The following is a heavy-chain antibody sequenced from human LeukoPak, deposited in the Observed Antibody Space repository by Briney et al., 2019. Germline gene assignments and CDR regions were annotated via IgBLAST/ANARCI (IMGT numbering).Heavy chain of an antibody. Sequence: GGSLRLSCAASGFTFSDYYMSWIRQAPGEGLEWVSYISFSGSTIYYADSVKGRFTISRDNAKNSLYLQMYSLRVEDTAIYYCARAQSAGLDVWGRGTTVTVSS. V-gene: IGHV3-11*04. CDR2: ISFSGSTI. CDR3: ARAQSAGLDV. D-gene: IGHD1-14*01. J-gene: IGHJ6*04. CDR1: GFTFSDYY.